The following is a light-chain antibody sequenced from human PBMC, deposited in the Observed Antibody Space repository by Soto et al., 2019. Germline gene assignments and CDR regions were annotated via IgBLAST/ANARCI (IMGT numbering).Light chain of an antibody. CDR1: QSVGSY. CDR3: QQRSNWPPLT. CDR2: DAS. J-gene: IGKJ4*01. V-gene: IGKV3-11*02. Sequence: EIVVTQSPATLSLSPGERATLSCRTSQSVGSYVAWYQKKPGQAPRLLIYDASNRATGIPARFSGSGSGRDFPLTINRLEPEDFAVYYCQQRSNWPPLTFGGGTKVEIK.